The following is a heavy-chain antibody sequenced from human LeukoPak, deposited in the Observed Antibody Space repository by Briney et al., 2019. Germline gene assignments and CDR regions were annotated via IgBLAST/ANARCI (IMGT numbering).Heavy chain of an antibody. J-gene: IGHJ6*02. CDR1: GYTFTSYD. Sequence: GASVKVSCTASGYTFTSYDINWVRQATGQGLEWMGLMNPNSGNTGYAQKFQGRVTMTRNTSISTAYMELSSLRSEDTAVYYCARGGYSYYYYYYGMDVWGQGTTVTVS. V-gene: IGHV1-8*01. D-gene: IGHD5-18*01. CDR2: MNPNSGNT. CDR3: ARGGYSYYYYYYGMDV.